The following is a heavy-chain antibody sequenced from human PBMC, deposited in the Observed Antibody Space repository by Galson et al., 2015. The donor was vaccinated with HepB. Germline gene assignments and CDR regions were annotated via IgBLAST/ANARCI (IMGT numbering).Heavy chain of an antibody. D-gene: IGHD3-10*01. J-gene: IGHJ6*02. CDR2: IYPGDSDT. Sequence: QSGAEVKKPGESLKISCKGSGSSFTSYWIGWVRQMPGKGLEWMGIIYPGDSDTRYSPSFQGQVTISADKSISTAYLQWSSLKASDTAMYYCARHLEIKDYGSGSHGGNYGMDVWGQGTTVTVSS. CDR1: GSSFTSYW. CDR3: ARHLEIKDYGSGSHGGNYGMDV. V-gene: IGHV5-51*01.